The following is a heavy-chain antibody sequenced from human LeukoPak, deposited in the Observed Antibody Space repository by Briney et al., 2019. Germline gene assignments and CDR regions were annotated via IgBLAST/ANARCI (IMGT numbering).Heavy chain of an antibody. J-gene: IGHJ4*02. CDR2: ISYDGSNK. CDR1: GFTFSSYA. Sequence: GGSLRLSCAASGFTFSSYAMHWVRQAPGKGLEWVAVISYDGSNKYYADSVKGRFTISRDNSKNTLYLQMNSLRAEDTAVYYCAAHRSSTSWMIGWIQLWLLYYWGQGTLVTVSS. D-gene: IGHD5-18*01. CDR3: AAHRSSTSWMIGWIQLWLLYY. V-gene: IGHV3-30-3*01.